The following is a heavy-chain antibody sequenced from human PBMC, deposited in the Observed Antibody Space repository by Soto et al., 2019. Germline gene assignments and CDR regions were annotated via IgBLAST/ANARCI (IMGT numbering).Heavy chain of an antibody. J-gene: IGHJ6*02. CDR2: IIPIFGTA. Sequence: ASVKVSCKASGGTFSSYAISWVRQAPGQGLEWMGGIIPIFGTANHAQKFQGRVTITADESTSTAYMELSSLRSEDTAVYYCARRTGYSSGWYSIERVDYYYYGMDVWGQGTTVTVSS. CDR1: GGTFSSYA. V-gene: IGHV1-69*13. CDR3: ARRTGYSSGWYSIERVDYYYYGMDV. D-gene: IGHD6-19*01.